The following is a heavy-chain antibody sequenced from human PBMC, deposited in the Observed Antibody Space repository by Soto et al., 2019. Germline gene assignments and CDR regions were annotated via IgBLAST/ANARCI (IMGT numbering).Heavy chain of an antibody. D-gene: IGHD3-22*01. Sequence: SETLSLTCTVSGGSISSGGYYWSWIRQHPGKGLEWIGYIYYSGSTYYNPPPKSRVTISVDTSMYQFSLKLSSVTAADTAVYYCASPRKDTANDSSGYHDYWYFDLWGRGTLVTVSS. CDR1: GGSISSGGYY. J-gene: IGHJ2*01. V-gene: IGHV4-31*03. CDR3: ASPRKDTANDSSGYHDYWYFDL. CDR2: IYYSGST.